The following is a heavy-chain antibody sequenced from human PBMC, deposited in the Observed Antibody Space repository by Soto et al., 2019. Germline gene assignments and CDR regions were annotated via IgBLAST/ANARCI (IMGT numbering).Heavy chain of an antibody. CDR1: GGSISIRSYY. CDR3: ARQRTAVVSEPHFDG. V-gene: IGHV4-39*01. CDR2: IYYSGST. D-gene: IGHD2-21*02. J-gene: IGHJ4*02. Sequence: VTLSLTCTVTGGSISIRSYYWGWIRQPPGKGLEWIGSIYYSGSTYNNPSLRSRVSMSIDTSKDQFSLKLKSVTAADTALYFCARQRTAVVSEPHFDGWGPGTLVTFSP.